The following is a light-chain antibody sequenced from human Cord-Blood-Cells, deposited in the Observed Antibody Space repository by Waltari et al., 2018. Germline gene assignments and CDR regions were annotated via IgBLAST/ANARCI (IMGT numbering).Light chain of an antibody. CDR3: SSYTSSSTLGGV. CDR1: SSDVGGYNY. J-gene: IGLJ1*01. CDR2: DVS. Sequence: QSALTQPASVSGSPGQSITISCTGTSSDVGGYNYVSWYQQHPGKAPKLMIYDVSNRPSVLSNRFSGSKSGNTASLTISGLQAEYEADYYCSSYTSSSTLGGVFGTGTKVTVL. V-gene: IGLV2-14*03.